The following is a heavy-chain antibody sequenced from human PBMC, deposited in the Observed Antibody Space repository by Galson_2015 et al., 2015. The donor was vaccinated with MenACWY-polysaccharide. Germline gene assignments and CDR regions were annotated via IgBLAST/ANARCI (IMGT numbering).Heavy chain of an antibody. CDR3: TRIIARKHTCADS. J-gene: IGHJ4*02. CDR1: GYKFSSYD. Sequence: SVKVSCKASGYKFSSYDINWVRQASGQGLEWMGWMNPNSGNTGYAQKFQGRVAMTRDTATSTAYMELRMLRYDDTAVYYCTRIIARKHTCADSWGQGTRVSVS. D-gene: IGHD2-21*01. CDR2: MNPNSGNT. V-gene: IGHV1-8*01.